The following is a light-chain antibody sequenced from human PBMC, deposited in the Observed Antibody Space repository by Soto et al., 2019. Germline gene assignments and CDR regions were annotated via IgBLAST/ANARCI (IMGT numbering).Light chain of an antibody. CDR2: EDN. CDR1: SSNIGSDF. Sequence: QSVLTQPPSVAAAPGQKVTISCSGSSSNIGSDFVSWYQQLPGTAPKLLIDEDNKRPSGIPDRFSGSKSGTSATLGITGLQTGDEADYYCGAWDTSLSGVVFGGGTKVTVL. V-gene: IGLV1-51*02. CDR3: GAWDTSLSGVV. J-gene: IGLJ2*01.